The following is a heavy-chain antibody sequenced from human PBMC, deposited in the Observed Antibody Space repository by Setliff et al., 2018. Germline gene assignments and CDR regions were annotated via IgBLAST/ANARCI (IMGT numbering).Heavy chain of an antibody. CDR3: ARGKGSDAFDI. CDR2: IYYSGST. V-gene: IGHV4-39*07. J-gene: IGHJ3*02. Sequence: SETLSLTCTVSGGSISSSSYYWGWIRQPPGKGLEWIGTIYYSGSTNYNPSLKSRVTISVDTSKNQFSLKLSSVTAADTAVYYCARGKGSDAFDIWGQGTMVTVSS. CDR1: GGSISSSSYY.